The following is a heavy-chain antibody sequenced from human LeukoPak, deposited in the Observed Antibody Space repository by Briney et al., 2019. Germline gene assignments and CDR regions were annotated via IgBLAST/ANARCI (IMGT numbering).Heavy chain of an antibody. CDR2: MNPKSGNT. CDR1: GYNFNYND. Sequence: ASVKVSCKASGYNFNYNDINWIRQATGQGLEWMGWMNPKSGNTGYAQKFQDRLTMTGDTSITTAHMELSSLTSDDTAIYYCARGRAAGDWGQGTLVTVSS. J-gene: IGHJ4*02. CDR3: ARGRAAGD. D-gene: IGHD2-8*02. V-gene: IGHV1-8*01.